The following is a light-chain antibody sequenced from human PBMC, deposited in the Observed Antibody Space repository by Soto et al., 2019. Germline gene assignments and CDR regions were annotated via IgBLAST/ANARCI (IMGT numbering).Light chain of an antibody. CDR1: SSDVGGYNY. V-gene: IGLV2-8*01. J-gene: IGLJ7*01. CDR2: EVS. CDR3: SSYAGSNNVV. Sequence: QSALTQPPSASGSPGQSVTISCTGTSSDVGGYNYVSWYQQHPGKAPKLMIYEVSKRPSGVPDRFSGSKSGNTASLTGSGLQAEDEADYYCSSYAGSNNVVFGGGTQLTVL.